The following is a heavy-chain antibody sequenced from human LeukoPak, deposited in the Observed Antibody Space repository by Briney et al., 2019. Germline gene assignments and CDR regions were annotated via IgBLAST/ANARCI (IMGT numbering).Heavy chain of an antibody. J-gene: IGHJ6*02. CDR2: INHSGAT. D-gene: IGHD3-10*01. Sequence: PSENLSRKCAVYGGSFSDYYWTWIRQSPGKGLEWIGEINHSGATDYNPSLKSRVTISVDTSKNQFSLKVRSVTAADTAVYYCARRVRGVIISFYYYNGMDVWGQGTTVTVSS. CDR1: GGSFSDYY. CDR3: ARRVRGVIISFYYYNGMDV. V-gene: IGHV4-34*01.